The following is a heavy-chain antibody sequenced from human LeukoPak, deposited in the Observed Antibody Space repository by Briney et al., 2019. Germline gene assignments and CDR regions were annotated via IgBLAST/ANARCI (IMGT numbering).Heavy chain of an antibody. D-gene: IGHD3-22*01. CDR3: AREKASLYYYDSSGYPDY. Sequence: GGSLRLSCAASGFTFSSYWMHWVRQAPGKGLVWVSRINSDGSSTSYADSVKGRFTISRDNAKNTLYLQMNSLRAEDTAVYYCAREKASLYYYDSSGYPDYWGQGTLVTVSS. CDR2: INSDGSST. CDR1: GFTFSSYW. J-gene: IGHJ4*02. V-gene: IGHV3-74*01.